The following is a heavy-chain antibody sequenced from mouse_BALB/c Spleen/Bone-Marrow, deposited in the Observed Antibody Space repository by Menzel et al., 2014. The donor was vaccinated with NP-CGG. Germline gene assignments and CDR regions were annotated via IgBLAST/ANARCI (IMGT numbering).Heavy chain of an antibody. CDR2: INPYNDGT. D-gene: IGHD2-14*01. J-gene: IGHJ2*01. CDR3: AKGGNYRYDFDY. CDR1: GYAFTSYV. V-gene: IGHV1-14*01. Sequence: EVQLQQSGPELVKPGASVKMSCKASGYAFTSYVMHWVKQKPGQGLEWIGYINPYNDGTKYNEKFKGMATLTSDRSSSTAYMELSSLTSEDSAVYYCAKGGNYRYDFDYWGQGTTLTVSS.